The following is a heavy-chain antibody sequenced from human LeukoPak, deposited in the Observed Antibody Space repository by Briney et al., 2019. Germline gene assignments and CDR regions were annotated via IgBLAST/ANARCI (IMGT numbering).Heavy chain of an antibody. CDR1: GGSFSGYY. CDR3: ARSGNCGGDCYYYYYYYMDV. V-gene: IGHV4-34*01. Sequence: SETLSLTCAVYGGSFSGYYWSWIRQPPGKGLEWIGEINHSGSTNYNPSLKSRVTISVDTSKNQFSLKLSSVTAADTAVYYCARSGNCGGDCYYYYYYYMDVWGKGTTVTVSS. D-gene: IGHD2-21*02. CDR2: INHSGST. J-gene: IGHJ6*03.